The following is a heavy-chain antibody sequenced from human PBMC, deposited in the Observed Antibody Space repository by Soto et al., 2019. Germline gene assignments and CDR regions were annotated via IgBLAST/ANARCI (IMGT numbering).Heavy chain of an antibody. J-gene: IGHJ6*02. D-gene: IGHD2-15*01. Sequence: GESLKISCKGSGYSFTSYWISWVRQMPGKGLEWMGRIDPSDSYTNYSPSFQGHVTISADKSISTAYLQWSSLKASDTAMYYCARTPTVVAAISYYYGMDVWGQGTTVTVSS. CDR1: GYSFTSYW. V-gene: IGHV5-10-1*01. CDR3: ARTPTVVAAISYYYGMDV. CDR2: IDPSDSYT.